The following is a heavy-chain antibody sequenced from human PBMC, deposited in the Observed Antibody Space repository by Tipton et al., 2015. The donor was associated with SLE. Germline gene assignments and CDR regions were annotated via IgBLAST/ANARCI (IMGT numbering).Heavy chain of an antibody. CDR1: GGSISGSSYY. J-gene: IGHJ6*02. CDR2: LYYSGSGST. D-gene: IGHD3-10*01. V-gene: IGHV4-39*01. Sequence: TLSLTCTVSGGSISGSSYYWGWIRQPPGKGLEYIGSLYYSGSGSTNYNPSLKSRVTIFEDTSGRQFSLKLSSVTAADTAVYYCARPGRGMDVWGQGTTVTVSS. CDR3: ARPGRGMDV.